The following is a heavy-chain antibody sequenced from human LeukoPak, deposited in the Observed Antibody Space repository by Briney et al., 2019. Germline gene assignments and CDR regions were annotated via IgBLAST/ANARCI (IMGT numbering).Heavy chain of an antibody. D-gene: IGHD3-10*01. CDR2: IGGSGDST. Sequence: GGSLRLSCAASGFTFSSYSMNWVRQAPGKGLEWVSVIGGSGDSTYYADSVKGRFTISRDNSKNTLYLQMDSLRAEDTAVYYCAKSPLWFSDYWGQGTLVTVSS. V-gene: IGHV3-23*01. J-gene: IGHJ4*02. CDR3: AKSPLWFSDY. CDR1: GFTFSSYS.